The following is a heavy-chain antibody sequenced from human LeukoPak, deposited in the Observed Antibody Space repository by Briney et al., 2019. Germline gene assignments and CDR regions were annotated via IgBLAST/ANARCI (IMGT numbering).Heavy chain of an antibody. CDR1: GVSMSSGAFY. CDR3: ARAFPFDVYGDPDAFDI. V-gene: IGHV4-30-4*08. CDR2: IYYSGST. D-gene: IGHD4-17*01. Sequence: PSQTLSLTCTVSGVSMSSGAFYWSWIRQHPGKGLEWIGNIYYSGSTYYNPSLKSRVTISVDRSKNQFSLKLTSVTAADTAVYYCARAFPFDVYGDPDAFDIWGQGTMVTVSS. J-gene: IGHJ3*02.